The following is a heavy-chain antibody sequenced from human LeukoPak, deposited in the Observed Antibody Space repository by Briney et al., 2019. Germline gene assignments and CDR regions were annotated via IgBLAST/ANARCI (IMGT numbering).Heavy chain of an antibody. J-gene: IGHJ4*02. V-gene: IGHV4-59*01. CDR3: ARVGSYCFDY. CDR1: GGSISTYY. D-gene: IGHD3-10*01. CDR2: IDYSGST. Sequence: SETLSLTCTVSGGSISTYYWSWIRQPPGKGLEWIGYIDYSGSTNYNPSLKSRVTMSVDTSKHQFSLKLSSVIAADTAVYYCARVGSYCFDYWGQGTLVTVSS.